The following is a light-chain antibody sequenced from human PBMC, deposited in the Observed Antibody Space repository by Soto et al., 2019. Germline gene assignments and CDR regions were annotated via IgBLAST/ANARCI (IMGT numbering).Light chain of an antibody. CDR1: QSITTY. CDR3: QQIYSAPLT. CDR2: AAS. J-gene: IGKJ4*01. Sequence: DIQLTQSPSFLSASVGDRVTITCRASQSITTYLNWYRQKPGKAPKLLIYAASSSQSGVPSRFSGSGSETEFTLSISSLQPEDFATYFCQQIYSAPLTFGGGTKVDIK. V-gene: IGKV1-39*01.